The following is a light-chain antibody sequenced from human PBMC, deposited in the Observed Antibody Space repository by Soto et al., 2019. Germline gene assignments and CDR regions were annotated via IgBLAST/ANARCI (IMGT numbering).Light chain of an antibody. CDR3: QPYNNWPPVT. V-gene: IGKV3-15*01. CDR1: QSVSSN. J-gene: IGKJ5*01. CDR2: GAS. Sequence: EIVMTQSPATLSVSPGERATLSCRASQSVSSNLAWYQQKPGQAPRLLIYGASTRATGIPARFSGSGSGTEFTLTISSLPSADFAVYYCQPYNNWPPVTFGQGTRLEIK.